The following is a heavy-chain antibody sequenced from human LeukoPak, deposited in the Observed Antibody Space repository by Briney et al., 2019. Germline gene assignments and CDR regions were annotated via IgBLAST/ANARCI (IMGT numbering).Heavy chain of an antibody. D-gene: IGHD3-22*01. Sequence: GGSLRLSCAASGFPFSTYWMHWVRQDPGKGLVWVSRINSDGSSTTYADSVKGRFTISRDNAKNTLYLQMNGLRAEDTAVYYCARSYDSSGYFSYYYYGMDVWGQGTTVTVSS. CDR3: ARSYDSSGYFSYYYYGMDV. CDR2: INSDGSST. J-gene: IGHJ6*02. V-gene: IGHV3-74*01. CDR1: GFPFSTYW.